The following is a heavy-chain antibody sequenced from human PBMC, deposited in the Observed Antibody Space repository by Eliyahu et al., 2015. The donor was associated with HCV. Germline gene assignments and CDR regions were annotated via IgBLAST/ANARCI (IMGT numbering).Heavy chain of an antibody. CDR3: TTGAPGGFDYYLDV. CDR1: GFTXXKSW. V-gene: IGHV3-15*01. Sequence: EVQLVESGGGLVKPGGSLRLSCAAXGFTXXKSWMSWVRQXPGKGLEWIGRIKSKTDGGTTDYAAPVKGRFTISRDDSKSTLYLQMNSLKTEDTAVYYCTTGAPGGFDYYLDVWGQGTTVTVSS. D-gene: IGHD3-10*01. CDR2: IKSKTDGGTT. J-gene: IGHJ6*03.